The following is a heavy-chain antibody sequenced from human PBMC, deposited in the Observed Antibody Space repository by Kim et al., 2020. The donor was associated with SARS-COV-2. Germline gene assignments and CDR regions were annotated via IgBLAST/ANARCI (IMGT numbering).Heavy chain of an antibody. V-gene: IGHV3-9*01. CDR2: ISWNSGSI. D-gene: IGHD3-22*01. J-gene: IGHJ5*02. Sequence: GGSLRLSCAASGFTFGDYAMDWVRQVPGKGLEWVSGISWNSGSIGYADSVKGRFTISRDNAKNSLYLQMNSLRPEDTALYYCAKERPDYYDSSGYPMGWFDPWGQGTLVTVSS. CDR1: GFTFGDYA. CDR3: AKERPDYYDSSGYPMGWFDP.